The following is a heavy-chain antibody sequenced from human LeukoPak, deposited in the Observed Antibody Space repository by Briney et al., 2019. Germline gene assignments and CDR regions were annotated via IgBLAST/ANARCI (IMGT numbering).Heavy chain of an antibody. D-gene: IGHD3-22*01. V-gene: IGHV4-59*01. J-gene: IGHJ4*02. Sequence: SETLSLTCTVSGGSISSYYLSWIRQPPGKGLEWIGYIYYSGSTNYNPSLKSRVTISVDTSKNQFSLKLSSVTAADTAVYYCAGASYDSSAVHWGQGTLVTVSS. CDR1: GGSISSYY. CDR3: AGASYDSSAVH. CDR2: IYYSGST.